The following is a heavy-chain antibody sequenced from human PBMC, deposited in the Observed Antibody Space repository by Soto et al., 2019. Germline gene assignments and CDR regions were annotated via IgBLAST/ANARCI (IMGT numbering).Heavy chain of an antibody. D-gene: IGHD5-18*01. CDR2: IYYSGST. CDR3: ARHVYSYGDDY. CDR1: GGSISSYY. V-gene: IGHV4-59*08. Sequence: PSETLSLTCTVSGGSISSYYWSWIRQPPGKGLEWIGYIYYSGSTNYNPSLKSRVTISVDTSKNQFSLKLSSVTAADTAAYYCARHVYSYGDDYWGQGTLVTVSS. J-gene: IGHJ4*02.